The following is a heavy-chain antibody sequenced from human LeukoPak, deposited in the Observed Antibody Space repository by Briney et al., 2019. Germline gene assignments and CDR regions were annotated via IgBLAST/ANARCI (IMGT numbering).Heavy chain of an antibody. CDR1: GGSFNEYH. Sequence: SETLSLTCAVYGGSFNEYHWSWIRQTPGKGLEWIGEINHSGGSNYNPSLKSRVTMSVDTSQNQFSLKLSSVTAAGTALYYCAGIPAPGHGFDPRGQGTLVTVSS. CDR2: INHSGGS. J-gene: IGHJ5*02. CDR3: AGIPAPGHGFDP. D-gene: IGHD6-13*01. V-gene: IGHV4-34*01.